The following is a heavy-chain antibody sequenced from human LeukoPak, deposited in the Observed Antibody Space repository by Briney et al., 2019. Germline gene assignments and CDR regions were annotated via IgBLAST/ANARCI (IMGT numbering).Heavy chain of an antibody. Sequence: GGSLRLSCAASGFTVSSNYMSWVRQAPGKGLEWVSVIYSGGSTYYADSVKGRFTISRDNSKNMLYLQMNSLRAEDTAVYYCARDNEAVAGTDYYYGMDVWGQGTTVTVSS. CDR3: ARDNEAVAGTDYYYGMDV. D-gene: IGHD6-19*01. J-gene: IGHJ6*02. CDR1: GFTVSSNY. V-gene: IGHV3-66*01. CDR2: IYSGGST.